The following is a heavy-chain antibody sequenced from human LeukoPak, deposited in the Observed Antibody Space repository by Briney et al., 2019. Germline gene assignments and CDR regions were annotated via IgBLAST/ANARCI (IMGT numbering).Heavy chain of an antibody. CDR2: INHSGST. CDR1: GGSFSGYY. J-gene: IGHJ4*02. Sequence: SETLSLTCAVYGGSFSGYYWSWIRQPPGKGLEWIGEINHSGSTNYNPSLKSRVTISVDTSKNQFSLKLSSVTAADTAVYYCAGAGYSSGWYVNYWGQGTLVTVSS. V-gene: IGHV4-34*01. CDR3: AGAGYSSGWYVNY. D-gene: IGHD6-19*01.